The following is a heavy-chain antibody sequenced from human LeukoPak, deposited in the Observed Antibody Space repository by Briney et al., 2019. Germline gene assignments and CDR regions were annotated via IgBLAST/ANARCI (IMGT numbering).Heavy chain of an antibody. CDR2: IYYSGST. V-gene: IGHV4-61*08. J-gene: IGHJ5*02. CDR1: GGSVSSGGYS. CDR3: ALRRLTSSQIIEDNWFDP. Sequence: SETLSLTCTVSGGSVSSGGYSWNWIRQPPGKTLEWIGYIYYSGSTNYNPPLKSRVTISVDTSKNQFSLKLTSVTAADTAVYYCALRRLTSSQIIEDNWFDPWGQGTLVTVSS. D-gene: IGHD2/OR15-2a*01.